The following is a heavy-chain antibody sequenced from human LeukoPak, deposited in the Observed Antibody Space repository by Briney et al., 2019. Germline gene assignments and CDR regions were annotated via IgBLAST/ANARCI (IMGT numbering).Heavy chain of an antibody. CDR3: AKDPVYGYAKNKIDYYYYMDV. CDR1: GFTFSSYG. J-gene: IGHJ6*03. CDR2: ISGSGGST. Sequence: GGSLRLSCAASGFTFSSYGMSWVRQAPGKGLEWVSAISGSGGSTYYADSVKGRFTISRDNSKNTLYLQMNSLRAEDTAVYYCAKDPVYGYAKNKIDYYYYMDVWGKGTTVTISS. D-gene: IGHD5-12*01. V-gene: IGHV3-23*01.